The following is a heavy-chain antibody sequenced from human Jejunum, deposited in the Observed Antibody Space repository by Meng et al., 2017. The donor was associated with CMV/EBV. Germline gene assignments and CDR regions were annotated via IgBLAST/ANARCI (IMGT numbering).Heavy chain of an antibody. D-gene: IGHD4-17*01. CDR1: YPFATNA. CDR3: ARIPVTSGSSYGLDV. CDR2: VSAYNGDT. V-gene: IGHV1-18*01. J-gene: IGHJ6*02. Sequence: YPFATNAIAWVRQAPGRGLEWMGWVSAYNGDTNYAHQLHGRVSMTTDTSTTTAYMELRGLRSDDTGVYYCARIPVTSGSSYGLDVWGQGTTVTVSS.